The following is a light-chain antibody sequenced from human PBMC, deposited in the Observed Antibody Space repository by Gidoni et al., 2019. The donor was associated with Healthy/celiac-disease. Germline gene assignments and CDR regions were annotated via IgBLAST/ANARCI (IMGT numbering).Light chain of an antibody. CDR2: DAS. V-gene: IGKV3-11*01. CDR3: QQRSNWLIT. J-gene: IGKJ5*01. CDR1: QSVSSY. Sequence: DIVFTQSPATLSLSPGERATLSCRASQSVSSYLAWYQQKPGQAPRLLIYDASNLATGIPARFSGSGSGTDFTLTISSLEPEDVAVYYCQQRSNWLITFXQXTRLEIK.